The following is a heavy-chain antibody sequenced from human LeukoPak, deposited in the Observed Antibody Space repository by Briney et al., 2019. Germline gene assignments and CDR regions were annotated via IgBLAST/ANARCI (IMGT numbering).Heavy chain of an antibody. V-gene: IGHV4-34*01. Sequence: SETLSLTCAVYGGSFSGYYWSWIRQPPGKGLEWIGEINHSGSTNYNPSLKSRVTISVDTSKNQFSLKLSSVTAADTAVYYCASRVKYSSGWYIDYWGQGTLVTVSS. D-gene: IGHD6-19*01. J-gene: IGHJ4*02. CDR3: ASRVKYSSGWYIDY. CDR2: INHSGST. CDR1: GGSFSGYY.